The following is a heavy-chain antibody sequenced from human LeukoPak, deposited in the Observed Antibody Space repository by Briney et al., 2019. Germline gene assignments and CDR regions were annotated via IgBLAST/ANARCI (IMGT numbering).Heavy chain of an antibody. D-gene: IGHD6-19*01. Sequence: GESLKISCKGSGYSFTSHWIGWVRQMPGKGLEWMGIIYPGDSDTRYSPSFQGQVTISADKSISTAYLQWSSLKASDTAMYYCARLIAVAGTRVIDAFDIWGQGTMVTVSS. V-gene: IGHV5-51*01. J-gene: IGHJ3*02. CDR1: GYSFTSHW. CDR2: IYPGDSDT. CDR3: ARLIAVAGTRVIDAFDI.